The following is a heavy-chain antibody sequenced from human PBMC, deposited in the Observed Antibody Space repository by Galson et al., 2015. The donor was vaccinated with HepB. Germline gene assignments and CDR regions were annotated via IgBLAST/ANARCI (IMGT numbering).Heavy chain of an antibody. V-gene: IGHV3-30*03. CDR1: GFTFRSYG. J-gene: IGHJ4*02. CDR2: ISYDDGKNK. D-gene: IGHD3-22*01. Sequence: SLRLSCAVSGFTFRSYGMHWVRQAPGKGLEWVSLISYDDGKNKYHADSVKGRFTISRDNSKNTLYLQMNSLRAEDTAVYYCARDEGWGSSGYYGYFDYWGQGTLVSVSS. CDR3: ARDEGWGSSGYYGYFDY.